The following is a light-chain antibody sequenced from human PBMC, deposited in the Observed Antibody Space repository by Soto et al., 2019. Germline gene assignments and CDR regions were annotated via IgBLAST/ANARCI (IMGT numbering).Light chain of an antibody. J-gene: IGLJ2*01. Sequence: QSALTQPPSASGSPGQSVAISCTGTSSDVGGYNYVSWYQQHPGKAPKLMIYEVNKRPSGVPDRFSGSKSGNTASLTVSGLQAEDEADYYCSSYAGSSARVVFGGGTKVTVL. CDR2: EVN. V-gene: IGLV2-8*01. CDR1: SSDVGGYNY. CDR3: SSYAGSSARVV.